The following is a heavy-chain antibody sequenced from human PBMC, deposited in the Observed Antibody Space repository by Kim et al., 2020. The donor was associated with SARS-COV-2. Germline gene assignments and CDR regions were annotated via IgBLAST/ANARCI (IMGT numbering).Heavy chain of an antibody. CDR3: ARGLVGYCSSTSCYSYYY. V-gene: IGHV4-34*01. J-gene: IGHJ6*01. D-gene: IGHD2-2*01. CDR2: INHSGST. Sequence: SETLSLTCAVYGGSFSGYYWSWIRQPPGKGLEWIGEINHSGSTNYNPSLKSRVTISVDTSKNQFSLKLSSVTAADTAVYYCARGLVGYCSSTSCYSYYY. CDR1: GGSFSGYY.